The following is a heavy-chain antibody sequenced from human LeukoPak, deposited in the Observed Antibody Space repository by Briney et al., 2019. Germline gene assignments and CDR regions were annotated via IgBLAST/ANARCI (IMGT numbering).Heavy chain of an antibody. J-gene: IGHJ6*02. Sequence: SETLSLTCAVSDGSISSPNYFWGWIRQPPGKELEWIGSIYYTGSTYYNPSLKSRVTISVDTSKNQFSLKLSSVTAADTAVYYCARERGYCSSTSCYPYYYYGMDVWGQGTTVTVSS. V-gene: IGHV4-39*01. CDR1: DGSISSPNYF. D-gene: IGHD2-2*01. CDR2: IYYTGST. CDR3: ARERGYCSSTSCYPYYYYGMDV.